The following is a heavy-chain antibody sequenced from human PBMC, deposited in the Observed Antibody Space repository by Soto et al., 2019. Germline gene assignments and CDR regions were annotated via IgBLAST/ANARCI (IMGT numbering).Heavy chain of an antibody. CDR1: GCTFTRYE. D-gene: IGHD6-19*01. CDR2: INPNSGGT. Sequence: GSSVKVSWKASGCTFTRYEINWVRQAPGQGLEWMGWINPNSGGTNYAQKFQGRVTMTRDTSIITAYMELSRLRSDDTAVYYCAREYSSGRHHYYSTIDICGQRTPATVS. J-gene: IGHJ6*02. CDR3: AREYSSGRHHYYSTIDI. V-gene: IGHV1-2*02.